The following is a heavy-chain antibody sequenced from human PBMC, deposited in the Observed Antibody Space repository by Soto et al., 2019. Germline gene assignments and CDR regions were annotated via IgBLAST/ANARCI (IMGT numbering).Heavy chain of an antibody. D-gene: IGHD2-15*01. CDR2: IIPIFGTA. J-gene: IGHJ5*02. CDR3: ARGEVGYCSGGSCSNWFDP. V-gene: IGHV1-69*12. Sequence: QVQLVQSGAEVKKPGSSVKVSCKASGGTFSSYAISWVRQAPGQGLEWMGGIIPIFGTANYAQKFQGRVTITAHESTSTAYMELSSLRSEDTAVYYCARGEVGYCSGGSCSNWFDPWGQGTLVTVSS. CDR1: GGTFSSYA.